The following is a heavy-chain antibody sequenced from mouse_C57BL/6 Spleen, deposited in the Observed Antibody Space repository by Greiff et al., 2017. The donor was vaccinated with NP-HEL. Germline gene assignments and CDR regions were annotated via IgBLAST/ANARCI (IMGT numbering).Heavy chain of an antibody. D-gene: IGHD2-4*01. V-gene: IGHV14-4*01. Sequence: EVQLQQSGAELVRPGASVKLSCTASGFNIKDDYMHWVKQRPEQGLEWIGWIDPENGDPEYASKFQGKATITADTSSNTAYLQLSSLTSEDTAVYYCAYYERFAYWGQGTLVTVSA. CDR3: AYYERFAY. CDR2: IDPENGDP. CDR1: GFNIKDDY. J-gene: IGHJ3*01.